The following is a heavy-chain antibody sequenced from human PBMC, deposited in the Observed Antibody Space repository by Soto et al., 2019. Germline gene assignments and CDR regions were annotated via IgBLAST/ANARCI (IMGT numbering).Heavy chain of an antibody. D-gene: IGHD3-10*01. CDR3: ARVGTANYYGSGTPWYNWFDP. J-gene: IGHJ5*02. V-gene: IGHV1-3*01. CDR1: GYTYTSDP. CDR2: INAGNGNT. Sequence: GASVKVSCKTSGYTYTSDPMYCVRLAPGQRLEWMGWINAGNGNTKYSQKFQGRVTITRDTSASTAYMELSSLRSEDTAVYYCARVGTANYYGSGTPWYNWFDPWGQGTLVTVSS.